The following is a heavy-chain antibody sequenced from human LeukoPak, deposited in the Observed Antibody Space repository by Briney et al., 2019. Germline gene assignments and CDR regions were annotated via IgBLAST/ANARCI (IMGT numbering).Heavy chain of an antibody. CDR1: GFTFSSYG. D-gene: IGHD3-10*01. CDR2: IWYDGSNK. Sequence: GRSLRLSCAASGFTFSSYGMRWVRQAPGKGLEWVSVIWYDGSNKYYADSVKGRFTISRDNSKNTLYLQMNSLRAEDTAVYYCAKDYYGPSGGIDYWGQGTLVTVSS. CDR3: AKDYYGPSGGIDY. J-gene: IGHJ4*02. V-gene: IGHV3-33*06.